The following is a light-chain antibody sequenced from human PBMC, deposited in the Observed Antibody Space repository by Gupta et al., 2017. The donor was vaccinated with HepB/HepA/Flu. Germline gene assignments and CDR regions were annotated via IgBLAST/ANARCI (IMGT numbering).Light chain of an antibody. CDR2: DVS. CDR3: SSYTTSSTLVV. V-gene: IGLV2-14*03. Sequence: QSALPQPASVSGSPGPPITISCTGTSSDVGGYNYVSWYQHHPGKAPKLMIYDVSNRPSGVSNRFSGSKSGNTASLTISGLQAEDEAEYYCSSYTTSSTLVVFGGGTKLTVL. J-gene: IGLJ2*01. CDR1: SSDVGGYNY.